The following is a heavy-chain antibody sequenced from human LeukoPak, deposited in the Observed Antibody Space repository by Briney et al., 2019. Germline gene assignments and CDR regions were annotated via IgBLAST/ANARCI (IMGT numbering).Heavy chain of an antibody. J-gene: IGHJ5*02. V-gene: IGHV1-2*02. Sequence: GASVKVSCKASGYTFTAYYIHWVRQAPGQGLEWMGWINPNSGGTNYAQKFQGRVTMTRDTSISTAYMELSRLRSDDTAVYYCARVPKIAVAGRGWFDPWGQGTLVTVSS. CDR3: ARVPKIAVAGRGWFDP. CDR1: GYTFTAYY. CDR2: INPNSGGT. D-gene: IGHD6-19*01.